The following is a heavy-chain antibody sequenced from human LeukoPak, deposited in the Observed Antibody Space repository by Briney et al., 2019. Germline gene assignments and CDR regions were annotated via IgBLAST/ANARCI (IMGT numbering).Heavy chain of an antibody. CDR2: IYPGDSDT. Sequence: GESLKISCKGSGYSFTSYWIGWVRQMPGKGLEWKGIIYPGDSDTRYSPSFQGQVTISADKSISTAYLQWSSLKASDTAMYYCAGTIPSSSRIWGWFDPWGQGTLVTVSS. CDR1: GYSFTSYW. CDR3: AGTIPSSSRIWGWFDP. J-gene: IGHJ5*02. D-gene: IGHD6-13*01. V-gene: IGHV5-51*01.